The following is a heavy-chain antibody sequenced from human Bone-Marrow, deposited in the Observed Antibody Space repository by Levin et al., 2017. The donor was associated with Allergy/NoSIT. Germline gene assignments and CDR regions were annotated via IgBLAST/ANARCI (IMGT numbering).Heavy chain of an antibody. J-gene: IGHJ6*02. CDR1: GESPSDYY. V-gene: IGHV4-34*01. CDR2: ISHTGIS. CDR3: ARGRRQQQLIGTRGRDYGLDV. Sequence: SETLSLTCVASGESPSDYYWMWIRQSPGKGLEWIGDISHTGISNYRTSLATRIILSVDTSKSQVSLKLRSLTAADTGVYYCARGRRQQQLIGTRGRDYGLDVWGPGATITVSS. D-gene: IGHD4/OR15-4a*01.